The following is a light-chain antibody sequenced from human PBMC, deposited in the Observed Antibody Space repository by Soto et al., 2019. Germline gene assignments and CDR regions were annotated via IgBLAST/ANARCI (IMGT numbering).Light chain of an antibody. CDR2: GAS. CDR3: QQYDSSPKT. V-gene: IGKV3-20*01. CDR1: QSVGTS. J-gene: IGKJ1*01. Sequence: EIVLTQSPVTLSLSPGERGTLSCRASQSVGTSLAWYQQKPGQAPRLLIYGASSRATGIPDRFSGSGSGTDFTLTISRLEPEDFAVYYCQQYDSSPKTFGQGTKVDI.